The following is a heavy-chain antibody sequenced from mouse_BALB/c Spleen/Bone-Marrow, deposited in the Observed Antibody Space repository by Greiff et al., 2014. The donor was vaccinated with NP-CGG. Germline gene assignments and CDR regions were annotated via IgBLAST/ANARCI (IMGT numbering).Heavy chain of an antibody. Sequence: VQLQQSGAELVRPGSSVKISCKASGYAFSNFWMNWVKQRPGQGLEWIGQIHPGDGDTNNNGKFKGKATPTTDKSSSTAYMQLSSLSSEDSAVYFCARVYYGNLDYWGQGTTLTVSS. V-gene: IGHV1-80*01. CDR3: ARVYYGNLDY. CDR1: GYAFSNFW. CDR2: IHPGDGDT. D-gene: IGHD2-1*01. J-gene: IGHJ2*01.